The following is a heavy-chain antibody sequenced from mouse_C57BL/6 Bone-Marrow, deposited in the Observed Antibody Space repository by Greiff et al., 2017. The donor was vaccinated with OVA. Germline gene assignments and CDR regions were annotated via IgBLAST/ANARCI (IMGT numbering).Heavy chain of an antibody. CDR2: INPNNGGT. CDR1: GYTFTDYY. Sequence: EVQLQQSGPELVKPGASVKISCKASGYTFTDYYMNWVKQSHGKSLEWIGDINPNNGGTSYNQKFKGKATLTVDKSSSTAYMELRSLTSEDSAVYYCATSLRWLRRAPFAYWGQGTLVTVSA. D-gene: IGHD2-2*01. J-gene: IGHJ3*01. CDR3: ATSLRWLRRAPFAY. V-gene: IGHV1-26*01.